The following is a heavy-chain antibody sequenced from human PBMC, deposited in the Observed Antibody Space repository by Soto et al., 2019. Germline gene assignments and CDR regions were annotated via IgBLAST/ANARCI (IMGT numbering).Heavy chain of an antibody. CDR3: ATRSATFFFYGMDV. J-gene: IGHJ6*02. CDR1: GGSITSGNYV. V-gene: IGHV4-30-4*01. Sequence: SETLSLTCTVSGGSITSGNYVLTWIRQSPGKGLEWIGYISYSGTYYNPSLNSRLTISIDTSKNQLSLQVTSVTAADTAVYYCATRSATFFFYGMDVWGQGTTVTVSS. D-gene: IGHD1-26*01. CDR2: ISYSGT.